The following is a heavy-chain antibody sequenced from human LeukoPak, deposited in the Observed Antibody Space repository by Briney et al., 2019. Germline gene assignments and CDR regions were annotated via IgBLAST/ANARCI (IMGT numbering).Heavy chain of an antibody. V-gene: IGHV3-23*01. Sequence: PPGGSLRLSCAASGFTLNNYAMSWVRQGPGMGLEWVSSISGGSTYYADSVKGRFTISRDNSKNTLYLQMTSLRAEDTAVYYCAKQESSWFNPWGRGTLVTVSS. CDR1: GFTLNNYA. CDR2: ISGGST. J-gene: IGHJ5*02. CDR3: AKQESSWFNP. D-gene: IGHD2-2*01.